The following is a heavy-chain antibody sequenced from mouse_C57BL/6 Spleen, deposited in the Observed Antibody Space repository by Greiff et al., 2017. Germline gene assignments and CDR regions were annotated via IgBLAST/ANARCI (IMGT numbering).Heavy chain of an antibody. J-gene: IGHJ2*01. Sequence: VQLQQSGPELVKPGASVKISCKASGYSFTGYYMNWVKQSPEKSLEWIGEINPSTGGTTYNQKFKAKATLTVDKSSSTAYMQLKSLTSEDSAVYYCARRYYYGSKGRDYWGQGTTLTVSS. CDR2: INPSTGGT. CDR3: ARRYYYGSKGRDY. CDR1: GYSFTGYY. V-gene: IGHV1-42*01. D-gene: IGHD1-1*01.